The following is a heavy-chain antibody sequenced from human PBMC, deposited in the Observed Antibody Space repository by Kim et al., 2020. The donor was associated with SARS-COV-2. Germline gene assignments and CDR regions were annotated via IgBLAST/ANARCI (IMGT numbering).Heavy chain of an antibody. J-gene: IGHJ4*02. Sequence: KFQRRVTMTRDTSTSTVYMGLSSLRSEDTAVYYCARDSHEAIAAAWSDFDYWGQGTLVTVSS. V-gene: IGHV1-46*01. CDR3: ARDSHEAIAAAWSDFDY. D-gene: IGHD6-13*01.